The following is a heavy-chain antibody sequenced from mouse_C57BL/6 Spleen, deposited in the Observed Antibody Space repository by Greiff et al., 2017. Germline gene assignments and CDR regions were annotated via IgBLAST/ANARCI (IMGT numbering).Heavy chain of an antibody. V-gene: IGHV1-81*01. CDR2: IYPRSGNT. CDR3: ANRYGNYWYFDV. Sequence: VKLQESGAELARPGASVKLSCKASGYTFTSYGISWVKQRTGQGLEWIGEIYPRSGNTYYNEKFKGKATLTADKSSSTAYMELRSLTSEDSAVYFCANRYGNYWYFDVWGTGTTVTVSS. J-gene: IGHJ1*03. D-gene: IGHD2-1*01. CDR1: GYTFTSYG.